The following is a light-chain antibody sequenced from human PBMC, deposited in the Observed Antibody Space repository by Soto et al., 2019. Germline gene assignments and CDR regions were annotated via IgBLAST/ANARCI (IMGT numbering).Light chain of an antibody. J-gene: IGKJ5*01. Sequence: EIVLTQSPTTLSLSPGERATLSCRASESVGIYLAWYQQKPGQAPRLLIYDTSNRATGIPARFSGSGSGTDFTLTISSLEPEDFAVYYCQQRSDWPPSITFGQGTRLEIK. V-gene: IGKV3-11*01. CDR3: QQRSDWPPSIT. CDR1: ESVGIY. CDR2: DTS.